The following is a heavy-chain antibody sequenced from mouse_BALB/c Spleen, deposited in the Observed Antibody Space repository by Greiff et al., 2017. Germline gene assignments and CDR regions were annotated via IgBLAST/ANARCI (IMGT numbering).Heavy chain of an antibody. CDR2: IYPGDGDT. V-gene: IGHV1-87*01. Sequence: VQLQQSGAELARPGASVKLSCKASGYTFTSYWMQWVKQRPGQGLEWIGAIYPGDGDTRYTQKFKGKATLTADKSSSTAYMQLSSLASEDSAVYYCARGLRYFDVWGAGTTVTVSS. CDR3: ARGLRYFDV. J-gene: IGHJ1*01. CDR1: GYTFTSYW.